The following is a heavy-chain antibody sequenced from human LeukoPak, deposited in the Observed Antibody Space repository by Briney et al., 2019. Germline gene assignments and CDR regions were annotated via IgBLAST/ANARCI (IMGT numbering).Heavy chain of an antibody. J-gene: IGHJ1*01. CDR1: GFTFSSYA. Sequence: PGGSLRLSCAASGFTFSSYAMSWVRQAPGKGLEWVSAISGSGGSTYHADSVKGRFTISRDNSKNTLYLQMNSLRAEDTAVYYCAKDSVGATTVEYFQHWGQGTLVTVSS. V-gene: IGHV3-23*01. D-gene: IGHD1-26*01. CDR3: AKDSVGATTVEYFQH. CDR2: ISGSGGST.